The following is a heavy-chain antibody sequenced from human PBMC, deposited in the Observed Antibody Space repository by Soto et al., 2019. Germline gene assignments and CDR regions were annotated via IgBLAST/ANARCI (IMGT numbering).Heavy chain of an antibody. V-gene: IGHV4-39*01. J-gene: IGHJ5*02. CDR2: IYYSGSI. D-gene: IGHD6-19*01. CDR3: ARQSSGWYNWFDP. CDR1: GGSIRSSSDY. Sequence: SETLTLTCSVSGGSIRSSSDYWGWIRQPPGKGLEWIGSIYYSGSIYYNPSLKSRVTISVDTSKNQFSLKLSSVTAAETAVYYCARQSSGWYNWFDPWGQGTLVTVSS.